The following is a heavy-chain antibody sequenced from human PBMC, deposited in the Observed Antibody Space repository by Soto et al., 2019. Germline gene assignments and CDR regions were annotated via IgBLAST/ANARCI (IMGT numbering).Heavy chain of an antibody. Sequence: SETLSLTCTVSGGSISSGNYYWSWIRHPPGKGLEWIGFISYSGSTYYSTSLKSRVTISVDTSKNQFSLKLSSVTAADTAVYYCAREPGSDWGQGTLVTVSS. CDR1: GGSISSGNYY. J-gene: IGHJ4*02. CDR2: ISYSGST. D-gene: IGHD1-26*01. V-gene: IGHV4-30-4*01. CDR3: AREPGSD.